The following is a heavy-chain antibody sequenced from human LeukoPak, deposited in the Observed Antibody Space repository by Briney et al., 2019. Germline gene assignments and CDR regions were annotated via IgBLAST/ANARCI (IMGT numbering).Heavy chain of an antibody. J-gene: IGHJ4*02. V-gene: IGHV1-69*06. Sequence: EASVKVSCKASGGTFSSYAISWVRQAPGQGLEWMGGIIPIFGTANYAQKFQGRVTITADKSTSTAYMELSSLRSEDTAVYYCARATGSELWLDSSYRYWGQGTLVTVSS. CDR3: ARATGSELWLDSSYRY. CDR2: IIPIFGTA. D-gene: IGHD5-18*01. CDR1: GGTFSSYA.